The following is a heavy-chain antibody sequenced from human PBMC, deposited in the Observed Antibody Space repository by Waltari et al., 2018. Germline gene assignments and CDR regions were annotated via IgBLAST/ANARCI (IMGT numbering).Heavy chain of an antibody. CDR1: GFTFSSYG. CDR2: IWYDGSNK. J-gene: IGHJ4*02. CDR3: AKSMVRGVITANYFDY. D-gene: IGHD3-10*01. Sequence: QVQLVESGGGVVQPGRSLRLSCAASGFTFSSYGMHWVRQAPGKGLEWVAVIWYDGSNKSYEDSVTGRLTISRDNSKTTLYLQMNSLRAEDTAVYYCAKSMVRGVITANYFDYWGQGTLVTVSS. V-gene: IGHV3-30*18.